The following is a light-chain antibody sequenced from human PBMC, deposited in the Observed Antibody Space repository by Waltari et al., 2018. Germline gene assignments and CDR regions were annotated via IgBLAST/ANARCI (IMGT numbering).Light chain of an antibody. V-gene: IGLV1-44*01. CDR3: AAWDDSLKDWV. J-gene: IGLJ3*02. Sequence: QSVLTQPPSVSGTPGQRVTISCSGTNSTIGSNAVIWYQQFPGTAPKHRIYYNNERPSRVPDRFSGSKSGTSASLAISGLRSDDEAHYYCAAWDDSLKDWVFGGGTKLTVL. CDR2: YNN. CDR1: NSTIGSNA.